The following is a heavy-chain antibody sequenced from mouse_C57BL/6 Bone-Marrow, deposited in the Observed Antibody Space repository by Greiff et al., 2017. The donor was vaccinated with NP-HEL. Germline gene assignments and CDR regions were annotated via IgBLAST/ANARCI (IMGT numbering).Heavy chain of an antibody. D-gene: IGHD1-1*01. CDR3: ARDRSYGGFAY. V-gene: IGHV5-4*01. J-gene: IGHJ3*01. Sequence: EVQRVESGGGLVKPGGSLKLSCAASGFTFSSYAMSWVRQTPEKRLEWVATISDGGSYTYYPDNVKGRFTISRDNAKNNLYLQMSHLKSEDTAMYYCARDRSYGGFAYWGQGTLVTVSA. CDR2: ISDGGSYT. CDR1: GFTFSSYA.